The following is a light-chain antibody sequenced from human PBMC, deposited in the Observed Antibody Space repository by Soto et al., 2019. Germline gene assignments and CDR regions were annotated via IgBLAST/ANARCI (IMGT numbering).Light chain of an antibody. Sequence: IVLTQSPATLSLSPGERATLSCRASQSVSSYLAWYQQKPGQAPRLLIYDASNRTTGIPARFSGSGSGTDFTLTISILEPEDFAVYYCQQRSNWPWTFGQGTKVEIK. CDR3: QQRSNWPWT. J-gene: IGKJ1*01. CDR2: DAS. CDR1: QSVSSY. V-gene: IGKV3-11*01.